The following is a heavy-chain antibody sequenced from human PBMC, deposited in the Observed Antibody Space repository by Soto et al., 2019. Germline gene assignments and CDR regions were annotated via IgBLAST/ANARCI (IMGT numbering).Heavy chain of an antibody. Sequence: EVQLVESGGGLVKPGGSLRLSCAASGFTFSSYSMNWVRQAPGKGLEWVSSISSSSSYIYYADSVKGRFTISRDNAKNSLYLQMNSLRAEDTAVYYCARDFVGYCSSTSCYACDYWGQRTLVTVSS. D-gene: IGHD2-2*01. CDR2: ISSSSSYI. V-gene: IGHV3-21*01. J-gene: IGHJ4*02. CDR3: ARDFVGYCSSTSCYACDY. CDR1: GFTFSSYS.